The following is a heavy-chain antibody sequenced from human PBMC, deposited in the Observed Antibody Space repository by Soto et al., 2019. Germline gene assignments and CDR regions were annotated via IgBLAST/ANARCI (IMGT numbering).Heavy chain of an antibody. J-gene: IGHJ3*02. CDR3: ARDKVWGVFDI. V-gene: IGHV1-18*01. CDR1: GYSFSNYN. CDR2: ISGYNGNT. Sequence: QVQLVQSGPELKKPGASVKVSCKSSGYSFSNYNFCWVRQTPGQGLEWLGWISGYNGNTNYAQKLQGRVTLTTDSFTSTAYMERRSLRSDDTAIYYGARDKVWGVFDIWGQGTMVTVSS. D-gene: IGHD3-16*01.